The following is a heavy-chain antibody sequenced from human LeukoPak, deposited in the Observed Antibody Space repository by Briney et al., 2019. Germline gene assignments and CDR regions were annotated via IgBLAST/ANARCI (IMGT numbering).Heavy chain of an antibody. J-gene: IGHJ4*02. CDR1: GFTFSSYD. V-gene: IGHV3-13*01. D-gene: IGHD6-13*01. CDR3: ARASPLYSSSPHFDY. Sequence: GGSLRLSCAASGFTFSSYDMHWVRQATGKGLEWVSAIGTAGDTYYPGSVKGRFTISRENAKNSLYLQMNSLRAGDTAVYYCARASPLYSSSPHFDYWGQGTLVTVSS. CDR2: IGTAGDT.